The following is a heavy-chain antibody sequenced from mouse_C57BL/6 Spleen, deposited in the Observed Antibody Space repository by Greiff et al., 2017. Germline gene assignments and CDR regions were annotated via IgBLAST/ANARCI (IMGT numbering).Heavy chain of an antibody. Sequence: QVKLLESGAELVRPGASVTLSCKASGYTFTDYEMHWVKQTPVHGLEWIGAIDPETGGTAYNQKFKGKAILTADKSSSTAYMELRSLTSEDSAVYYCTRGDYYGSRTYFDVWGTGTTVTVSS. CDR2: IDPETGGT. D-gene: IGHD1-1*01. J-gene: IGHJ1*03. CDR1: GYTFTDYE. V-gene: IGHV1-15*01. CDR3: TRGDYYGSRTYFDV.